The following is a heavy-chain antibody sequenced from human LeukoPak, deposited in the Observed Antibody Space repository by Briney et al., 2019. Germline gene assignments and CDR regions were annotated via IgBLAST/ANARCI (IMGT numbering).Heavy chain of an antibody. D-gene: IGHD6-19*01. Sequence: PSETLSLTCTVSGGSISSYYWSWIRQPPGKGLEWLGYIYYSGSTNYNPSLKSRVTISVDTSKNQFSLKLSSVTAADTAVYYCARMSGWLDFDYWGQGTLVTVSS. J-gene: IGHJ4*02. CDR1: GGSISSYY. CDR3: ARMSGWLDFDY. V-gene: IGHV4-59*01. CDR2: IYYSGST.